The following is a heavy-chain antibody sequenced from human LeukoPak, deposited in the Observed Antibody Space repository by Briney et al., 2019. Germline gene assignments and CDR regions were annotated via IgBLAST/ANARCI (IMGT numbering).Heavy chain of an antibody. CDR1: GFTFSNYA. CDR3: ARDDRGYRGYSSYYYGMDV. J-gene: IGHJ6*04. D-gene: IGHD5-12*01. Sequence: PGGSLRLSCAASGFTFSNYAMHWVRQAPGKGLEYVSAISSNGGTTYSANSVKGRFTISRDNSRNTLFLQMGSLRPEDMAVYYCARDDRGYRGYSSYYYGMDVWGKGTTVTVSS. CDR2: ISSNGGTT. V-gene: IGHV3-64*01.